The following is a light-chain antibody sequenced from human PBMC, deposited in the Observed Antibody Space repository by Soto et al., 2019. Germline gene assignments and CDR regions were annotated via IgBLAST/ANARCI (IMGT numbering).Light chain of an antibody. CDR2: DVS. Sequence: QSALTQPRSVSGSPGQSVTISCTGTSSDVGGYNYVSWYQQHPGKAPKLMLYDVSKRPSGVPDRFSGYKSGNTASLTISGLQAEDAADYYCCSSAGTYTSVFGGGTKLTVL. V-gene: IGLV2-11*01. CDR1: SSDVGGYNY. J-gene: IGLJ3*02. CDR3: CSSAGTYTSV.